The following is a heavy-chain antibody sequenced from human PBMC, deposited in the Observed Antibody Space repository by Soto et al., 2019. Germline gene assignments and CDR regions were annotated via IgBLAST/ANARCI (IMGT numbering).Heavy chain of an antibody. V-gene: IGHV1-2*04. CDR2: INPNSGGT. J-gene: IGHJ4*02. CDR1: GYTFTGYY. Sequence: ASVKVSCKASGYTFTGYYMHWVRQAPGQGLEWMGWINPNSGGTNYAQKFQGWVTMTRDTSTSTVYMELSSLRSEDTAVYYCARDKLLWFGDQYYFDYWGQGTLVTVSS. D-gene: IGHD3-10*01. CDR3: ARDKLLWFGDQYYFDY.